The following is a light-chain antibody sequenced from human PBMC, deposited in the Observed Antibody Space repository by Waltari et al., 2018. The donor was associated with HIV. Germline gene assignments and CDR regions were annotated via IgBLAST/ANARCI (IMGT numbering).Light chain of an antibody. Sequence: QSALTHPASVSGSPGQSFPIPRTPTRSYVSRFNLLSWYQQHPGKAPKVMIYAVTKRPSGVSNRFSGSKSDNTASLTISGLQAEDEADYYCCSYAGTGTYVFGTGTKVTVL. J-gene: IGLJ1*01. CDR3: CSYAGTGTYV. V-gene: IGLV2-23*02. CDR2: AVT. CDR1: RSYVSRFNL.